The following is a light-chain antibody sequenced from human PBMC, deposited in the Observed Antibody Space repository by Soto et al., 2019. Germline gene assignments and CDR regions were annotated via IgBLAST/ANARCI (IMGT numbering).Light chain of an antibody. J-gene: IGKJ5*01. Sequence: IVMTQSPVTLYVSPGEIVSLSCRASQSIGSSLAWYQQKRGQAPRLLIYGASTRATGIPGRFSGRGSGTEFTLTISGLQSEDFAVYYCQHYTNWPPITFGQGTRLEIK. CDR1: QSIGSS. CDR3: QHYTNWPPIT. CDR2: GAS. V-gene: IGKV3-15*01.